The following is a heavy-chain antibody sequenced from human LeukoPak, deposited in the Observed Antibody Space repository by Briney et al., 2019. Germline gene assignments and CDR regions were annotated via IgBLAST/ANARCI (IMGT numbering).Heavy chain of an antibody. CDR3: ARDGGYHDSSGYYHSYYFDS. D-gene: IGHD3-22*01. CDR2: IWDDGSNQ. V-gene: IGHV3-33*01. J-gene: IGHJ4*02. CDR1: GFVFSTYG. Sequence: GGSLRLSCAASGFVFSTYGMHWVRQAPGKGLEWVAVIWDDGSNQYYVDSVRGRFTISRDNSKNTLYLQMNSLRAEDTAVYYCARDGGYHDSSGYYHSYYFDSWGQGTLVTVSS.